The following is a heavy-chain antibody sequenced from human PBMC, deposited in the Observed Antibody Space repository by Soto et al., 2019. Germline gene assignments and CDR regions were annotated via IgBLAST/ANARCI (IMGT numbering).Heavy chain of an antibody. Sequence: EVQLVESGGGLVQPGGSLRLSCAASGFTFSSYSMNWVRQAPGKGLEWVSYISSSSSTIYYADSVKGRFTISRDNAKNSLYLQINSLRAEDTAVYYCARTIFGVVIMGDYWGQGTLVTVSS. V-gene: IGHV3-48*01. D-gene: IGHD3-3*01. J-gene: IGHJ4*02. CDR1: GFTFSSYS. CDR3: ARTIFGVVIMGDY. CDR2: ISSSSSTI.